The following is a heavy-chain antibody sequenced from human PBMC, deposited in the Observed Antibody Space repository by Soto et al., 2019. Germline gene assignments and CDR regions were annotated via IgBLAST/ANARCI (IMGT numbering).Heavy chain of an antibody. D-gene: IGHD2-15*01. CDR2: IYYSGST. CDR1: GGSISSGGYY. V-gene: IGHV4-31*03. CDR3: ARDLAELLGYYSYGMDV. J-gene: IGHJ6*02. Sequence: SETLSLTCTVSGGSISSGGYYWSWIRQHPGKGLEWIGYIYYSGSTYYNPSLKSRVTISVDTSKNQFSLKLSSVTAADTAVYYCARDLAELLGYYSYGMDVWGQGTTVTVSS.